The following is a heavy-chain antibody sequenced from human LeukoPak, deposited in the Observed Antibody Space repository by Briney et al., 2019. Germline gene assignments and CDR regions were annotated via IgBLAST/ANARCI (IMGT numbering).Heavy chain of an antibody. D-gene: IGHD3-10*01. CDR3: ARHTYYYGSGSYKFDY. V-gene: IGHV5-51*01. J-gene: IGHJ4*02. CDR1: GYSFTSYW. CDR2: IYPGDSDT. Sequence: RGESRKISCKGSGYSFTSYWIGWVRQMPGKGLEWMGIIYPGDSDTRYSPSFQGQVTISADKSISTAYLQWSSLKASDTAMYYCARHTYYYGSGSYKFDYWGQGTLVTVSS.